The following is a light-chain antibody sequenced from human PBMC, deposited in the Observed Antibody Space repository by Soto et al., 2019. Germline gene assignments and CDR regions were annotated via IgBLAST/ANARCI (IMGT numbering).Light chain of an antibody. CDR2: GDT. CDR1: SSNIGRGYD. CDR3: QSYDSSLSGYV. V-gene: IGLV1-40*01. J-gene: IGLJ1*01. Sequence: QSVLTQPPSVSGARGQRVTISCTGSSSNIGRGYDVHWYQQLPGAAPRVLIYGDTSRPSGVPDRFSGSKSGTSASLAITGLQAEDEADYYCQSYDSSLSGYVFGTGTKVTVL.